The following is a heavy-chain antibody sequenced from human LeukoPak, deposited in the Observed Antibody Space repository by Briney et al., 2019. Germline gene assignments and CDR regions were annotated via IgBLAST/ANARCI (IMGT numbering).Heavy chain of an antibody. V-gene: IGHV1-2*02. CDR3: AAGGTMIVVEDAFDI. D-gene: IGHD3-22*01. CDR2: INPNSGGT. Sequence: ASVKVSCKASGYTFTGCYIHWVRQAPGQGLEWMGWINPNSGGTKSAQRFQGRVTMSRDTSISTAYMELSRLRSDDTAVYYCAAGGTMIVVEDAFDIWGQGTMVTVSS. CDR1: GYTFTGCY. J-gene: IGHJ3*02.